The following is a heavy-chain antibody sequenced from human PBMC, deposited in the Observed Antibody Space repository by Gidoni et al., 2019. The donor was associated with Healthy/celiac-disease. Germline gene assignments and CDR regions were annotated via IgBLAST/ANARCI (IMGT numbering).Heavy chain of an antibody. D-gene: IGHD5-18*01. J-gene: IGHJ4*02. V-gene: IGHV3-30*18. CDR3: AKDQRVYSYGPNYSPFDY. Sequence: QVQLVESGGGVVQPGRSLRLSCAASGFTFSSYGMHWVRQAPGKGLEWVAVISYDGSNKYYADSVKGRFTISRDNSKNTLYLQMNSLRAEDTAVYYCAKDQRVYSYGPNYSPFDYWGQGTLVTVSS. CDR1: GFTFSSYG. CDR2: ISYDGSNK.